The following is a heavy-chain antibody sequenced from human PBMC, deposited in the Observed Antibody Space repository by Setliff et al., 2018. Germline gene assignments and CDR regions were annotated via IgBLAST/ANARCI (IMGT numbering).Heavy chain of an antibody. CDR2: IYTSGST. CDR3: ARVWGGGWFDP. Sequence: SETLSLTCTVSGYSISSGYYWGWIRQPPGKGLEWIGSIYTSGSTNYNPSLKSRVPMSVDTSKNQFSLKLSSVTAADTAVYYCARVWGGGWFDPWGQGTLVTVSS. D-gene: IGHD3-16*01. CDR1: GYSISSGYY. J-gene: IGHJ5*02. V-gene: IGHV4-38-2*02.